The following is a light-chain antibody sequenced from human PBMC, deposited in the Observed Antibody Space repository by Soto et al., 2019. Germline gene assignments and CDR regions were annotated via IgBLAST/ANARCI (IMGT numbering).Light chain of an antibody. J-gene: IGKJ2*01. CDR1: QVIGSRY. CDR3: QQCGSSIPHT. Sequence: EIVMTQSPGTLSLSPGERATISCRASQVIGSRYLAWYHQKSGQAPRLLIYGASSRPTGIPDRFSGSGSGTDFTLTISRLEPEDFGVYYCQQCGSSIPHTFGQGTKLEIK. V-gene: IGKV3-20*01. CDR2: GAS.